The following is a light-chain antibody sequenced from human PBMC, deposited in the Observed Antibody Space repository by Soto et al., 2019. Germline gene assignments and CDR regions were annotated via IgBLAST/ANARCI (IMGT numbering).Light chain of an antibody. CDR2: GAS. CDR3: HQYGSSPQT. V-gene: IGKV3-20*01. J-gene: IGKJ1*01. Sequence: ASQSVSNNYLAWYQQKPGQAPRLLIYGASDRATGIPDRFTGSGSGTDFTLTISRLEPEDFAVFYCHQYGSSPQTFGQGTKVDIK. CDR1: QSVSNNY.